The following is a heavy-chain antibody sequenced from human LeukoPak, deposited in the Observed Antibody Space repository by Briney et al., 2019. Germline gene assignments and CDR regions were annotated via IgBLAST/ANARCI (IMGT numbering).Heavy chain of an antibody. J-gene: IGHJ3*02. CDR2: IYYSGST. CDR1: GGSISSYY. CDR3: ARHEVASDAFDI. V-gene: IGHV4-59*08. D-gene: IGHD5-12*01. Sequence: SETLSLTCTVSGGSISSYYWSWIRQPPGKGLEWIGYIYYSGSTNYNPSLKSRVTISVDTSKNQFSLKLSSVTAADTAVYYSARHEVASDAFDIWGQGTMVTVSS.